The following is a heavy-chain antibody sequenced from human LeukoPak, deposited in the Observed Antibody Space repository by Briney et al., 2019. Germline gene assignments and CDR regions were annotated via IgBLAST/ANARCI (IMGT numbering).Heavy chain of an antibody. CDR2: ISGSGGST. Sequence: GESLRLSCAASGFTFSSYAMSWVRQAPGKGLEWVSGISGSGGSTYYADSVKGRFTISRDNSKNTLYLQMNSLRAEDTAVYYSTRDWRNGGMDVWGQGTTVTVSS. D-gene: IGHD3-3*01. V-gene: IGHV3-23*01. CDR1: GFTFSSYA. J-gene: IGHJ6*02. CDR3: TRDWRNGGMDV.